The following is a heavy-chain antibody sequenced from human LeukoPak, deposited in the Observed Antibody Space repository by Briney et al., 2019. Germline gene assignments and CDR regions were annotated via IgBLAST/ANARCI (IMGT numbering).Heavy chain of an antibody. CDR2: ISGSGGST. CDR3: AKPLYYDFWSGYDY. D-gene: IGHD3-3*01. Sequence: GGSLRLSCAASGFTFSSYAMSWVRQAPGKGLEWVSAISGSGGSTYYAASVKGRFTISRDNSKNTLYLQMNSLRAEDTAVYFCAKPLYYDFWSGYDYWGQGILVTVSS. J-gene: IGHJ4*02. V-gene: IGHV3-23*01. CDR1: GFTFSSYA.